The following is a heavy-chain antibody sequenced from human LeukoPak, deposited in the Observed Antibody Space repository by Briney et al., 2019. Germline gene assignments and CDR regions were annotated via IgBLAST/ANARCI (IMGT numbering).Heavy chain of an antibody. Sequence: GGSLRLSCTASGFTFGDYAMSWFRQAPGKGLEWVGFIRSKVYGGTIEYAASVKGRFTISRDDSKIIAYLQMNSLKSEDTAVYYCVRYSGDADYWGQGTLVTVSS. CDR2: IRSKVYGGTI. CDR3: VRYSGDADY. J-gene: IGHJ4*02. V-gene: IGHV3-49*03. D-gene: IGHD5-12*01. CDR1: GFTFGDYA.